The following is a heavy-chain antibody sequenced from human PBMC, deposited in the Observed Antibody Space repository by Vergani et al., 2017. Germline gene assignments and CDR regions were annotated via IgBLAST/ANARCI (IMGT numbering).Heavy chain of an antibody. CDR1: GFTSSSYA. V-gene: IGHV3-23*01. Sequence: EVQLLESGGGLVQPGGSLRLSCAASGFTSSSYAMSWVRQAPGKGLEWVSAISGSGGSTYYADSVKGRFTISRDNSKNTLYLQMNSLRAEDTAVYYCAKDQGYSSSSFSVYWGQGTLVTVSS. CDR2: ISGSGGST. J-gene: IGHJ4*02. CDR3: AKDQGYSSSSFSVY. D-gene: IGHD6-6*01.